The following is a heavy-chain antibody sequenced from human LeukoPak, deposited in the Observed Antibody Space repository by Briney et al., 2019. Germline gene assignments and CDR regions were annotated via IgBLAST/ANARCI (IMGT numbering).Heavy chain of an antibody. CDR3: ARGAGWLIDY. V-gene: IGHV4-38-2*02. D-gene: IGHD3-16*01. Sequence: SETLSLTCTASGYSITSGYYWGWIRQPPGKGLEWIGSIYHSGSTFYNPSLKSRVTISVDPSKNQFSLKVNSVTAADTAVYYCARGAGWLIDYWGQGILVTVSS. CDR1: GYSITSGYY. CDR2: IYHSGST. J-gene: IGHJ4*02.